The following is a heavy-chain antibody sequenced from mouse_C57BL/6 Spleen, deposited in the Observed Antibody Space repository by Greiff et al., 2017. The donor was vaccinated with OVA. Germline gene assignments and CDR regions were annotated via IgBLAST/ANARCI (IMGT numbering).Heavy chain of an antibody. V-gene: IGHV5-17*01. J-gene: IGHJ3*01. CDR1: GFTFSDYG. CDR2: ISSGSSTT. Sequence: EVHLVESGGGLVKPGGSLKLSCAASGFTFSDYGMHWVRQAPEKGLEWVAYISSGSSTTYYADTVKGRFTISRDNAKNTLFLQMSILRSEDTAMYYCAIRSWFAYWGQGTLVTVSA. CDR3: AIRSWFAY. D-gene: IGHD1-1*01.